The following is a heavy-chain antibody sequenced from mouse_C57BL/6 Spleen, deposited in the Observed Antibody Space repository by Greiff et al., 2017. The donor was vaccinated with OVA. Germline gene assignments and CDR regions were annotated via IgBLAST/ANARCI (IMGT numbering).Heavy chain of an antibody. CDR2: IYPGDGDT. Sequence: VKLVESGAELVKPGASVKISCKASGYAFSSYWMNWVKQRPGKGLEWIGQIYPGDGDTNYNGKFKGKATLTADKSSSTAYMQLSSLTSEDSAVYFCARDDYDRAWFAYWGQGTLVTVSA. J-gene: IGHJ3*01. CDR1: GYAFSSYW. V-gene: IGHV1-80*01. D-gene: IGHD2-4*01. CDR3: ARDDYDRAWFAY.